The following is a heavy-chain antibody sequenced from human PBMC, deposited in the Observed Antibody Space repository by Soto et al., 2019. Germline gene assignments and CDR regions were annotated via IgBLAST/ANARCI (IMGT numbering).Heavy chain of an antibody. Sequence: GGSLRLSCAASGFTFSSYSMNWVRQAPGKGLEWVSSISSSSSYIYYADSVQGRLTISRDNAKNTLYLQMNSLRAEDTAVYYCVRGDGDYNDGNGYLARHWGQGTLVTVSS. J-gene: IGHJ4*02. V-gene: IGHV3-21*06. CDR2: ISSSSSYI. D-gene: IGHD5-18*01. CDR3: VRGDGDYNDGNGYLARH. CDR1: GFTFSSYS.